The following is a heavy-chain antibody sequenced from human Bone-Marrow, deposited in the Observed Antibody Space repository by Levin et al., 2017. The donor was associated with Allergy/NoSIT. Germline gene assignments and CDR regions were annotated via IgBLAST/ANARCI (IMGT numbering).Heavy chain of an antibody. V-gene: IGHV4-59*01. CDR1: GGSISSYY. CDR3: ARDLGYCSSTSCYAWFDP. J-gene: IGHJ5*02. Sequence: SETLSLTCSVSGGSISSYYWSWIRQPPGKGLEWFGYIYYSGSTNYNPSLKSRVTISVDTSKNQFSLKLSSVTAADTAVYYCARDLGYCSSTSCYAWFDPWGQGTLVTVSS. CDR2: IYYSGST. D-gene: IGHD2-2*01.